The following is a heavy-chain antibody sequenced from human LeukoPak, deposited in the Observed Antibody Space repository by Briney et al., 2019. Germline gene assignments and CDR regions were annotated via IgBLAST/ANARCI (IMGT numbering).Heavy chain of an antibody. D-gene: IGHD6-6*01. CDR2: ISFDGSNK. J-gene: IGHJ6*02. CDR3: ARDGSSYLYYYYGMDV. CDR1: GFIFSHYG. V-gene: IGHV3-30*03. Sequence: GGSLRLSCAASGFIFSHYGMHWVRQAPGKGLEWVAVISFDGSNKYYADSVKGRFTISSDNSKNTLYLQMNSLRAEDTAVYYCARDGSSYLYYYYGMDVWGQGTTVTVSS.